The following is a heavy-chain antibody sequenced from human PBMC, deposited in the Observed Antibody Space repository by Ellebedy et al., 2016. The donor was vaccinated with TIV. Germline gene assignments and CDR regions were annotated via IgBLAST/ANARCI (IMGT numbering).Heavy chain of an antibody. CDR3: ARDRASMTMILVEFYYYGMDV. Sequence: ASVKVSCKTSGYTFSSYDVTWVRQVTGQGLEWMGWMNPNSGNTGYAQEFQGRVTMTRDTSTDTAYMELSSLTPEDTAVYYCARDRASMTMILVEFYYYGMDVWGQGTTVTVSS. D-gene: IGHD3-22*01. CDR1: GYTFSSYD. V-gene: IGHV1-8*01. CDR2: MNPNSGNT. J-gene: IGHJ6*02.